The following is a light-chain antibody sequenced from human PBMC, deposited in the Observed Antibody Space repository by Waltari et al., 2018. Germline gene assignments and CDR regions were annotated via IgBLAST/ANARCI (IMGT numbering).Light chain of an antibody. CDR2: EAT. CDR3: CSYAGGSRVI. Sequence: QSALTQPAPLSGAPGQSIPLPRPGTKNDIGTYTFISWFQQFPGQAPKLIVSEATKRPSGVSYRFSGSKSGNTASLTISGLQAEDEADYYCCSYAGGSRVIFGGGTKLTVL. J-gene: IGLJ2*01. V-gene: IGLV2-23*01. CDR1: KNDIGTYTF.